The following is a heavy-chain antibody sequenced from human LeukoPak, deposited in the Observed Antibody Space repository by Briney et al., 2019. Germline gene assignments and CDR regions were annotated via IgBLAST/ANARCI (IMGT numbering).Heavy chain of an antibody. CDR1: GFTFSSYA. Sequence: QTGGSLRLSCAASGFTFSSYAMSWVRQAPGKGLEWVSAISGSGGSTYYADSVKGRFTISRDNSKNTLYLQMNSLGAEDTAVYYCAKVGVLRRDFDYWGQGTLVTVSS. CDR2: ISGSGGST. J-gene: IGHJ4*02. D-gene: IGHD2/OR15-2a*01. V-gene: IGHV3-23*01. CDR3: AKVGVLRRDFDY.